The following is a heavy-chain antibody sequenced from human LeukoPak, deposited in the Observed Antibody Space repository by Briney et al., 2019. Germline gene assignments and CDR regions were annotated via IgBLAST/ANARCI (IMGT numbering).Heavy chain of an antibody. V-gene: IGHV4-39*07. CDR3: ARCGLYYDILTGYPNAFDI. D-gene: IGHD3-9*01. J-gene: IGHJ3*02. CDR1: GGSISSSSYY. CDR2: IYYSGGT. Sequence: SETLSLTCTVSGGSISSSSYYWGWIRQPPGKGLEWIGSIYYSGGTYYNPSLKSRVTISVDTSKNQFSLKLSSVTAADTAVYYCARCGLYYDILTGYPNAFDIWGQGTMVTVSS.